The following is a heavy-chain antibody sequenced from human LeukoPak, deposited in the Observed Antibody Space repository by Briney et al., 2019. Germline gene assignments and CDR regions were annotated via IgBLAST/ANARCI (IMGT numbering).Heavy chain of an antibody. CDR2: FSTRCSTI. D-gene: IGHD4-17*01. V-gene: IGHV3-48*02. J-gene: IGHJ4*02. CDR1: GFTVSYYS. CDR3: ARDQDYGFDY. Sequence: GGSLRLSCAASGFTVSYYSMNWVRQAPGKGLEWVSYFSTRCSTISYADSVKGRFAISRDNAKNSLYLQMNSLRDEDTAVYYCARDQDYGFDYWGQGTLVIVSS.